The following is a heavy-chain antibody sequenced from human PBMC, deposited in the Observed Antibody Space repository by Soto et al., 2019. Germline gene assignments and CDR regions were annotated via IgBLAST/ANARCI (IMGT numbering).Heavy chain of an antibody. CDR3: ARLYGLDAFDI. D-gene: IGHD3-16*02. J-gene: IGHJ3*02. CDR1: GGSISRYY. Sequence: PSETLSLTCTVSGGSISRYYWSWIRQPPGKGLEWIGYMYNTGSTVYNPSFKSRVTISVDTSKNQFSLKLSSVTAADTAAYYCARLYGLDAFDIWGQGTMVTVSS. CDR2: MYNTGST. V-gene: IGHV4-59*08.